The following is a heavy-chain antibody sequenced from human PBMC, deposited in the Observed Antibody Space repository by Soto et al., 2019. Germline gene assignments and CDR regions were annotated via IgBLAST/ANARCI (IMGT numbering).Heavy chain of an antibody. CDR1: GYSFTSYC. Sequence: GASLKISCKGSGYSFTSYCISWVRQMPGKGLEWMGRIDPSDSYTNYSPSFQGHVTISADKSISTAYLQWSSLKASDTAMYYCARRVAVAGTSIPRGHYYYYFGMTVWGKATTFTFSS. D-gene: IGHD6-19*01. CDR2: IDPSDSYT. CDR3: ARRVAVAGTSIPRGHYYYYFGMTV. V-gene: IGHV5-10-1*01. J-gene: IGHJ6*04.